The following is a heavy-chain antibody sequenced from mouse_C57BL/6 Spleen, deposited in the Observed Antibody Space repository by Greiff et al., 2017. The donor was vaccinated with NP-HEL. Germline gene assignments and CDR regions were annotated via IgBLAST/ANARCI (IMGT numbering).Heavy chain of an antibody. V-gene: IGHV5-9*01. CDR2: ISGGGGNT. J-gene: IGHJ2*01. Sequence: EVKLVESGGGLVKPGGSLKLSCAASGFTFSSYTMSWVRQTPEKRLEWVATISGGGGNTYYPDSVKGRFTISRDNAKNTLYLQMSSLRSEDTALYYCARQEGYGRFDYWGQGTTLTVSS. CDR1: GFTFSSYT. D-gene: IGHD2-1*01. CDR3: ARQEGYGRFDY.